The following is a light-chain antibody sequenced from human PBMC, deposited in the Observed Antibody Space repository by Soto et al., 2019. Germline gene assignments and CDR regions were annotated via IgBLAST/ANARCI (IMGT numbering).Light chain of an antibody. J-gene: IGKJ2*01. V-gene: IGKV3-20*01. CDR2: GAS. Sequence: EIVLTQSPGTLSLSPGERATLSCRANQSVSSSYLAWYQQKPGQAPRLLIYGASNRPTGIPARFSGSGSGTDFTLTISRLEPEDFAVYNCQQYGSSPYTFGQGTKLEIK. CDR1: QSVSSSY. CDR3: QQYGSSPYT.